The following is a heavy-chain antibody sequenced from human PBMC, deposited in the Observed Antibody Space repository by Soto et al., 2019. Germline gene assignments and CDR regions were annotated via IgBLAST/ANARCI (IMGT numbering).Heavy chain of an antibody. J-gene: IGHJ4*02. D-gene: IGHD1-1*01. V-gene: IGHV3-30*03. CDR2: ISYDGSNK. Sequence: VQLVESGGGLVKPGGSLRLSCAAXGFTFSNAWMSWVXQAXXKGLEWVAVISYDGSNKYYADSVKGRFTISRDNSKNTLYLQMNSLRAEDTAVYYCARGFLXXYNYYFDYWGQGTLVTVSS. CDR1: GFTFSNAW. CDR3: ARGFLXXYNYYFDY.